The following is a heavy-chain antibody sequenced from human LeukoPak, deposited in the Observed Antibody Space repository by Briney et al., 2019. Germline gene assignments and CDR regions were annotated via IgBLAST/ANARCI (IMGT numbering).Heavy chain of an antibody. V-gene: IGHV3-23*01. D-gene: IGHD2-21*01. J-gene: IGHJ6*03. CDR3: AKEGGGESAYYYYYMDV. Sequence: PGGSLRLSCAASGFTSSSYGMSWVRQAPGKGLEWVSAISGSGGSTYYADSVKGRFTISRDNSKNTLYLQMNSLRAEDTAVYYCAKEGGGESAYYYYYMDVWGKGTTVTISS. CDR1: GFTSSSYG. CDR2: ISGSGGST.